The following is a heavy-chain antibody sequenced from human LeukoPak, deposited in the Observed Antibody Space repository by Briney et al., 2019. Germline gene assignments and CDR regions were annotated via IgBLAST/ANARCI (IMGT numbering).Heavy chain of an antibody. V-gene: IGHV4-34*01. CDR1: GGSFSGYY. J-gene: IGHJ4*02. D-gene: IGHD5-18*01. Sequence: SETLSLTCAVYGGSFSGYYWSWIRQPPGKGLEWIGEINHSGSTNYNPSLKSRVTISVDTSKNQFSLKLSSVTAADTAVYYCARQSYSYGGDYWGQGTLVTVSS. CDR2: INHSGST. CDR3: ARQSYSYGGDY.